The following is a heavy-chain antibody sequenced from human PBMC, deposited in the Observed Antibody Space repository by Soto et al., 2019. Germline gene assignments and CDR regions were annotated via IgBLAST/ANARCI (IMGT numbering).Heavy chain of an antibody. CDR1: GGTFSSYA. V-gene: IGHV1-69*01. CDR2: IIPIFGTA. J-gene: IGHJ4*02. Sequence: QVQLVQSGAEVKKPGSSVKVSCKASGGTFSSYAISWVRQAPGQGREWMGGIIPIFGTANYAQKFQGRVTITEDESTSTDYMELSSLRSEDTAVYYCARCHSGYDFLTYYFDYWGQGTLVTVSS. D-gene: IGHD5-12*01. CDR3: ARCHSGYDFLTYYFDY.